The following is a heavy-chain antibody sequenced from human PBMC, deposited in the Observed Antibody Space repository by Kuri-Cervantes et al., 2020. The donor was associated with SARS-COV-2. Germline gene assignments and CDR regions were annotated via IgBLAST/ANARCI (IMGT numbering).Heavy chain of an antibody. Sequence: GESLKISCAASGFTFSSYSMNWVRQAPGKGLEWVSSISSSSSYIYYADSVKGRFTIPRDNAKNSLYLQMNSLRAEDTAVYYCARQPGTTIYYYYYYMDVWGKGTTVTVSS. V-gene: IGHV3-21*01. CDR2: ISSSSSYI. D-gene: IGHD1-7*01. CDR1: GFTFSSYS. CDR3: ARQPGTTIYYYYYYMDV. J-gene: IGHJ6*03.